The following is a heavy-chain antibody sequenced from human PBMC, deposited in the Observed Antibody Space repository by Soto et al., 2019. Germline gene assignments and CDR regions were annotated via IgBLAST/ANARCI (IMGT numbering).Heavy chain of an antibody. CDR3: ARDQIVNGMDV. V-gene: IGHV3-30*03. CDR2: ISNDGSDK. Sequence: GGSLRLSCAASGFTFSSYGIHWVRQAPGKGPEWVAGISNDGSDKHYADSVKGRFSISRDNSKNTLYLQMNSLRAEDTAMYYCARDQIVNGMDVWGQGTTVTVSS. J-gene: IGHJ6*02. D-gene: IGHD3-22*01. CDR1: GFTFSSYG.